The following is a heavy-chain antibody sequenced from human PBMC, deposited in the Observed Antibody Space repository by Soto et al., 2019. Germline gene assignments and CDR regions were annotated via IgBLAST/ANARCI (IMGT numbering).Heavy chain of an antibody. Sequence: QVQLMQSGPELKKTGASVKLSCKAPGYTCTGNQTHWLRLAPGQRLDRMGRIDAKSGATTFPQTYQSRVTMTRDTSSNTVYMGLTRLTSDATAIYYCARKPLRDCIRWSFVPWGQGTLVTVSS. CDR3: ARKPLRDCIRWSFVP. J-gene: IGHJ5*02. CDR1: GYTCTGNQ. V-gene: IGHV1-2*02. D-gene: IGHD2-21*01. CDR2: IDAKSGAT.